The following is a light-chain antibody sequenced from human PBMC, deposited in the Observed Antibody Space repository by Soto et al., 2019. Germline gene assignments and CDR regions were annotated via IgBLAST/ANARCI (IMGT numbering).Light chain of an antibody. Sequence: EIVLTQPPGTLSLSPGEGATLSFRASQSVISTYLAWYQQRPGQAPRLLIYGASNRASGIPDRFSGSGSGTDFSLTISILEPEDFAVYYCQQYGSSLTLTFGQETEVDIK. CDR3: QQYGSSLTLT. J-gene: IGKJ1*01. CDR1: QSVISTY. CDR2: GAS. V-gene: IGKV3-20*01.